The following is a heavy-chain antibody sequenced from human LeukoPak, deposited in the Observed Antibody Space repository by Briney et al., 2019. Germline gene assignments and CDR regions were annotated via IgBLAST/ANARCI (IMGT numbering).Heavy chain of an antibody. J-gene: IGHJ6*03. CDR2: IYYSGST. D-gene: IGHD2-2*01. CDR1: GGSISTSSYY. V-gene: IGHV4-39*01. Sequence: SETLSLTCTVSGGSISTSSYYWGWIRQPPGKGLEWIGSIYYSGSTYYNPSLKSRVTMSVDTSKNQFSLKLSSVTAADTAVYYCARHYTDTVPAAMTSYYYMDVWGKGTTVTISS. CDR3: ARHYTDTVPAAMTSYYYMDV.